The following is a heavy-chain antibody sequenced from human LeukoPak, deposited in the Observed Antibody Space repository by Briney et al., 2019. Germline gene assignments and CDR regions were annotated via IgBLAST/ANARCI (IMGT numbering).Heavy chain of an antibody. D-gene: IGHD2-15*01. J-gene: IGHJ5*02. CDR3: ARRYCSGGSCYSFRGDWFDP. CDR2: IWYDGSNK. CDR1: GFTFGSYG. Sequence: GGSLRLSCAASGFTFGSYGMHWVRQAPGKGLEWVAVIWYDGSNKYYADSVKGRFTISRDNSKNTLYLQMNSLRAEDTAVYYCARRYCSGGSCYSFRGDWFDPWGQGTLVTVSS. V-gene: IGHV3-33*01.